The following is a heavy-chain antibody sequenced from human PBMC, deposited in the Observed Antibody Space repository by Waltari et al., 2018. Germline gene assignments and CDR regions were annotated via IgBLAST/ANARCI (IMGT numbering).Heavy chain of an antibody. D-gene: IGHD2-2*01. J-gene: IGHJ5*02. V-gene: IGHV4-39*07. CDR1: GGSISSSSYY. CDR3: AGDGDCSSTSCYGRFEA. Sequence: QLQLQESGPGLVKPSETLSLTCTVSGGSISSSSYYWGWIRQPPGKGLGWIGSIYYSGRTYNIPCTKGRDTISVDTSRNQFARKGSSVTASDTAVYYCAGDGDCSSTSCYGRFEAWGQGTLGTVSS. CDR2: IYYSGRT.